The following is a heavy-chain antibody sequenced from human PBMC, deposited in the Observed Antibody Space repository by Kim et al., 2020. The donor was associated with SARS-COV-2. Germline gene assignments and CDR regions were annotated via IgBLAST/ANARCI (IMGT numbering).Heavy chain of an antibody. V-gene: IGHV3-9*01. CDR1: GFTFGDYA. CDR2: ISRNSGSI. J-gene: IGHJ4*02. Sequence: GGSLRLSCAASGFTFGDYAMHWVRQTPGKGLEWVSGISRNSGSIAYADSVKGRFPISRDNVKNSLFLQINSLRSGDTALYYCAGELGDWAQGTLVPVSS. CDR3: AGELGD. D-gene: IGHD1-26*01.